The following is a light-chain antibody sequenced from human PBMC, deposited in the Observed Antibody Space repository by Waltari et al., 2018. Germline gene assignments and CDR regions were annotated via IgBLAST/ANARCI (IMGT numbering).Light chain of an antibody. Sequence: QSALTQPASVSGSPGQSINISCTGTSSDVGGYNYVSWYQQHPGKAPKLMIYDVSKRPSGVSNRFSGSKSGNTASLTISGLQAEDEADYYCTSYTISSTVVFGGGTKLTVL. V-gene: IGLV2-14*01. CDR3: TSYTISSTVV. CDR1: SSDVGGYNY. CDR2: DVS. J-gene: IGLJ2*01.